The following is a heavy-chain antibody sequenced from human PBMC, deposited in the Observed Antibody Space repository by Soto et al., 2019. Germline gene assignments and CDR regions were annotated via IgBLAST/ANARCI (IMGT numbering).Heavy chain of an antibody. J-gene: IGHJ6*02. CDR2: ISGSGGST. Sequence: PGGSLRLSCAASGFTFSSYAMSWVRQAPGKGLEWVSAISGSGGSTYYADSVKGRFTISRDNSKNTRYLQMNSLRAEDTAVYYCAKAVGATTYYGIEVWGQGTTVTVSS. V-gene: IGHV3-23*01. CDR3: AKAVGATTYYGIEV. CDR1: GFTFSSYA. D-gene: IGHD1-26*01.